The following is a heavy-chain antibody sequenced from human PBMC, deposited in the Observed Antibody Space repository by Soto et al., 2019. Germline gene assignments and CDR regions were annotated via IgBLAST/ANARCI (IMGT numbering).Heavy chain of an antibody. D-gene: IGHD2-2*01. CDR2: ISYDGSNK. J-gene: IGHJ5*02. CDR3: TTTLGYCSTSCP. CDR1: GFTFSSYA. Sequence: PGGSLRLSCAASGFTFSSYAMHWVRQAPGKGLEWVAVISYDGSNKYYADSVKGRFTISRDNSKNTLYLQMNSLRAEDTAVYYCTTTLGYCSTSCPWGQGSLVTVSS. V-gene: IGHV3-30-3*01.